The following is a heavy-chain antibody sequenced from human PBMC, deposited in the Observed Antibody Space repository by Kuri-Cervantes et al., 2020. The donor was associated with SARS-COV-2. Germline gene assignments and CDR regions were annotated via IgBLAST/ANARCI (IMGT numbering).Heavy chain of an antibody. D-gene: IGHD3-22*01. Sequence: GESLKISCAASGFNFSRTDMHWVRQAPGKGLEWVAVISHDGKNKKCIASGKGRFTISRDNSKNTLYLQMNSLRAEDTAVYYCARPVDSSGYGRPDYWGQGTLVTVSS. CDR1: GFNFSRTD. J-gene: IGHJ4*02. CDR2: ISHDGKNK. V-gene: IGHV3-30*03. CDR3: ARPVDSSGYGRPDY.